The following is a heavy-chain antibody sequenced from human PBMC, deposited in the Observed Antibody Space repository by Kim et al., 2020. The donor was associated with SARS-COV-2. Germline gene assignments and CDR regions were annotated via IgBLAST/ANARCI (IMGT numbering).Heavy chain of an antibody. D-gene: IGHD3-16*01. CDR3: AIDMWGAGLHYFDY. CDR2: IIWNSDSK. V-gene: IGHV3-9*01. Sequence: GGSLRLSCAASGFRFGDYAMHWVRQVPGKGLEWVSGIIWNSDSKDYADSVKGRFTISRDNAKNSLFLQMNSLRVEDPALYYCAIDMWGAGLHYFDYWGLG. CDR1: GFRFGDYA. J-gene: IGHJ4*02.